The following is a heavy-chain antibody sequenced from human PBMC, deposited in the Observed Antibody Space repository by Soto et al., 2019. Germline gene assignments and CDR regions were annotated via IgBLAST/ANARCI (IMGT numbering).Heavy chain of an antibody. D-gene: IGHD3-22*01. Sequence: GSVRLSCAASGFRFSSYGMHWVLQAPGKGLGGGAVISYDGSNKYYAVSVEGRFTTPRDNSKNTLYLQMNRMRAEDTAVYYCEKDLLTTMIVVVILPPYGMDVWGQGQTVTVS. V-gene: IGHV3-30*18. CDR2: ISYDGSNK. J-gene: IGHJ6*02. CDR3: EKDLLTTMIVVVILPPYGMDV. CDR1: GFRFSSYG.